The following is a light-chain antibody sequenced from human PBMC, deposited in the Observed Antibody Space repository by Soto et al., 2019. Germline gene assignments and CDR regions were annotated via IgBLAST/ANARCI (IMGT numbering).Light chain of an antibody. CDR2: GNS. CDR3: QSYDSSLSVV. V-gene: IGLV1-40*01. CDR1: SSNIGAVYD. J-gene: IGLJ3*02. Sequence: QSVLTQPPSVSAAPGHRVTISCTRSSSNIGAVYDVHWYQQLQGTASQLLIYGNSKRRSGVPDRFSGSKSGTSAYLAITGLQAEDEADYYCQSYDSSLSVVFGGGTKLTVL.